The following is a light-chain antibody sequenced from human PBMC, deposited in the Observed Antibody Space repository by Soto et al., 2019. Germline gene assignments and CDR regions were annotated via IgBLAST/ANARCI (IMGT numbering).Light chain of an antibody. CDR2: GAS. V-gene: IGKV3-20*01. CDR3: QEYGRFRGA. Sequence: EDVLTQYPGTLSLSPGERATLSCRASQRISNNFLAWYQQKPGQAPRLLIYGASSRATGIPDRFSASGYGKDFTLTISRLEHEYFGVYYCQEYGRFRGAFGQGTKVEIK. J-gene: IGKJ1*01. CDR1: QRISNNF.